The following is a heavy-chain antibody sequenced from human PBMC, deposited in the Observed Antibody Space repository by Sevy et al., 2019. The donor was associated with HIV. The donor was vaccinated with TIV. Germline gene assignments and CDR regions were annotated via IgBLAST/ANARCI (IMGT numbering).Heavy chain of an antibody. CDR1: GFSFSGSA. Sequence: GGSLRLSCTASGFSFSGSAMHWVRQASGKGLEWIGRIRSKANSYATVYAASVKGRFTFSRDDSKNTAYLQMDSLKTEDTAVYFCSRLASIEKWAFDIWGQRTMVTVSS. V-gene: IGHV3-73*01. D-gene: IGHD1-26*01. CDR2: IRSKANSYAT. CDR3: SRLASIEKWAFDI. J-gene: IGHJ3*02.